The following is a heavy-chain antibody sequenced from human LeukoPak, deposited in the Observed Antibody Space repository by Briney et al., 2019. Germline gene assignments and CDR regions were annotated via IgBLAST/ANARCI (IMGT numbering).Heavy chain of an antibody. J-gene: IGHJ5*02. CDR1: GGSISSGGYY. V-gene: IGHV4-61*08. Sequence: PSETLSLTCTVSGGSISSGGYYWSWIRQPPGKGLEWIGYIYYSGSTNYNPSLKSRVTISVDTSKNQFSLKLSSVTAADTAVYYCARRHTSGPFDPWGQGTLSPSPQ. CDR2: IYYSGST. CDR3: ARRHTSGPFDP. D-gene: IGHD1-1*01.